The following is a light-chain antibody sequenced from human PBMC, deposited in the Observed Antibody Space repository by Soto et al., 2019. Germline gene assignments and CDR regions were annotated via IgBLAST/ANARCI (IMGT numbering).Light chain of an antibody. Sequence: DIQLTQSPSSLSASVGDRVTITCRASQGINNTLAWYQQKSGKVPSLLIFAASTLQSGVPSRFSGSGFGTRFTLTISGLQAEDVATYYCQKYKGAPRTFGQGTKVEMK. CDR1: QGINNT. J-gene: IGKJ1*01. CDR3: QKYKGAPRT. CDR2: AAS. V-gene: IGKV1-27*01.